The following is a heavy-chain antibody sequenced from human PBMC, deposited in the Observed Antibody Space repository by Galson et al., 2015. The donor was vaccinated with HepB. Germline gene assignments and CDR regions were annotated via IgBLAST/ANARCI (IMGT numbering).Heavy chain of an antibody. CDR1: GDSVSSNRAA. J-gene: IGHJ6*02. CDR2: TYCRSKWYN. CDR3: EREDSTSRGYYGMDV. V-gene: IGHV6-1*01. Sequence: CAISGDSVSSNRAAWNWIRQSPSRGLEWLGRTYCRSKWYNEYAVSVRSRITINPDTFKNQFSLQLNSVTPDDTGVYYCEREDSTSRGYYGMDVWDQGTTVTVSS. D-gene: IGHD6-13*01.